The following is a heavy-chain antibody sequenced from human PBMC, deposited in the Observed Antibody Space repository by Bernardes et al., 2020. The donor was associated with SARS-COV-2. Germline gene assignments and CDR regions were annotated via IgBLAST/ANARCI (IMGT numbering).Heavy chain of an antibody. D-gene: IGHD6-6*01. V-gene: IGHV3-33*08. Sequence: GGSLRLSCAASGFTFSSYGMHWVRQAPGKGLEWVAVIWYDGSNKYYADSVKGRFTISRDNSKNTLYLQMNSLRAEDTAVYYCARDLPHSSSDDYWGQGTLVTVSS. CDR1: GFTFSSYG. CDR3: ARDLPHSSSDDY. J-gene: IGHJ4*02. CDR2: IWYDGSNK.